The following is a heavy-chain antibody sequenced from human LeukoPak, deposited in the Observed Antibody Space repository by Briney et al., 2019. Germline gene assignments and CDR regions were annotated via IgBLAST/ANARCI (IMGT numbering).Heavy chain of an antibody. V-gene: IGHV3-48*04. CDR2: ISGTATTI. J-gene: IGHJ4*02. D-gene: IGHD3-16*01. CDR1: GFTFNHYN. Sequence: GGSLRLSCAASGFTFNHYNMNWVRQAPGKGLEWVSYISGTATTIYSADSVKGRFTISRDNAKNTLYLQMNSLRADDTAVYYCARGGADPLDYWGQGTLVTVSS. CDR3: ARGGADPLDY.